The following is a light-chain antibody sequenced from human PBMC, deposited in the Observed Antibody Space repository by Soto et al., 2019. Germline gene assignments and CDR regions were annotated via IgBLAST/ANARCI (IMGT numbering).Light chain of an antibody. J-gene: IGKJ2*01. CDR1: QGVSSDS. CDR3: QQYGSSPPT. Sequence: EIVLTQSPGTLSFSPGERATLSCRASQGVSSDSLAWYQQKPGQAPRLLIYGASSRATGIPDRFSGSGSGTDFTLTVSRLEPEDFAVFYCQQYGSSPPTFGQGTTGDIK. CDR2: GAS. V-gene: IGKV3-20*01.